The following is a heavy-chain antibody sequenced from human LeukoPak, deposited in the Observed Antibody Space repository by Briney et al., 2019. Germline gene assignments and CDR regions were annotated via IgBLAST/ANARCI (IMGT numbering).Heavy chain of an antibody. CDR1: GGSFSGYY. J-gene: IGHJ4*02. CDR3: ARGRPWTTVTRYFDY. V-gene: IGHV4-34*01. D-gene: IGHD4-17*01. CDR2: INHSGST. Sequence: SETLSLTYAVYGGSFSGYYWSWIRQPPGKGLEWIGEINHSGSTNYNPSLKSRVTISVDTSKNQFSLKLSSVTAADTAVYYCARGRPWTTVTRYFDYWGQGTLVTVSS.